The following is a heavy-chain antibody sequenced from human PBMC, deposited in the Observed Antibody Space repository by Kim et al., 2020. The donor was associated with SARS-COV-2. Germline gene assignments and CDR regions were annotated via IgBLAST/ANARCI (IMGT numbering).Heavy chain of an antibody. CDR3: AKGDCGSISCYTIDY. V-gene: IGHV3-23*01. J-gene: IGHJ4*02. D-gene: IGHD2-2*02. Sequence: SVKGRSTSFRDNSKNTLYLQMSSLRAEDTAVYYCAKGDCGSISCYTIDYWGRGTLVTVSS.